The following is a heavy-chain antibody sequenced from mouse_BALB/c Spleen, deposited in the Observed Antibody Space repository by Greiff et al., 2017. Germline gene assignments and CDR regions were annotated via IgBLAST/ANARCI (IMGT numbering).Heavy chain of an antibody. J-gene: IGHJ3*01. CDR3: ARTTTRKAWFAY. CDR1: GYTFSSYW. Sequence: QVQLQQSGAELMKPGASVKISCKATGYTFSSYWIEWVKQRPGHGLEWIGEILPGSGSTNYNEKFKGKATFTADTSSNTAYMQLSSLTSEDSAVYYCARTTTRKAWFAYWGQGTLVTVSA. D-gene: IGHD1-1*01. V-gene: IGHV1-9*01. CDR2: ILPGSGST.